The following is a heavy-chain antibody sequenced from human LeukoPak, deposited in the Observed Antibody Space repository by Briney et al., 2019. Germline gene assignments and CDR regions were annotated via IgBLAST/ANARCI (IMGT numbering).Heavy chain of an antibody. Sequence: PSETLSLTCTVSGDSISSGSYYWSWVRQPAGMRLEWIGRAYTHMSTYYNPSLKSRVTISVDTSKNQFSLKLSSVTAADTAVYYCARHVVFSNWFDPWGQGTLVTVSS. V-gene: IGHV4-61*02. CDR2: AYTHMST. CDR3: ARHVVFSNWFDP. D-gene: IGHD2-8*01. J-gene: IGHJ5*02. CDR1: GDSISSGSYY.